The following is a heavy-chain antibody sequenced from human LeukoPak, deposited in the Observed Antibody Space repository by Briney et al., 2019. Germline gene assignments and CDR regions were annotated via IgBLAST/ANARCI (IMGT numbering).Heavy chain of an antibody. CDR1: GYSFSDYW. CDR3: ATLESYSSGWYYFDY. Sequence: PGESLKISCKGSGYSFSDYWIGWVRQMPGKGLEWMGIIYPGDSDTRYSPSFQGQVTISADKSISTAYLQWSSLKASDTAMYYCATLESYSSGWYYFDYWGQGTLVTVSS. J-gene: IGHJ4*02. D-gene: IGHD6-19*01. CDR2: IYPGDSDT. V-gene: IGHV5-51*01.